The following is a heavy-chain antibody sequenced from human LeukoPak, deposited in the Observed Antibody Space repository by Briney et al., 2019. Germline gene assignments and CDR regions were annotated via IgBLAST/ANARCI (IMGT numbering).Heavy chain of an antibody. V-gene: IGHV4-34*01. Sequence: SETLSLTCAVYGGSFSGYYWSWLRQPPVKGLEWIGEINHSGSTNYNPSLKSRVTISVDTSKIQYSLKLSSVTAADTAVYYCARWFGELLGPPFLDYWGQGTLVTVSS. J-gene: IGHJ4*02. CDR1: GGSFSGYY. CDR3: ARWFGELLGPPFLDY. CDR2: INHSGST. D-gene: IGHD3-10*01.